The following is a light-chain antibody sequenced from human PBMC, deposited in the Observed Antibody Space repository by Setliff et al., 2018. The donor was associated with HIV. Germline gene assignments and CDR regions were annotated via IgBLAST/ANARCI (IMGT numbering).Light chain of an antibody. CDR1: TSDVGGYNF. V-gene: IGLV2-11*01. CDR3: CSYAGSHTFV. Sequence: QSVLTQPRSVSGSPGQSVTISCTGTTSDVGGYNFVSWYQHHPGKAPKLMIYDVIKRPSGVPDRFSGPKSGNTASLTISGLQAEDEADYYCCSYAGSHTFVFGTGTKVTVL. J-gene: IGLJ1*01. CDR2: DVI.